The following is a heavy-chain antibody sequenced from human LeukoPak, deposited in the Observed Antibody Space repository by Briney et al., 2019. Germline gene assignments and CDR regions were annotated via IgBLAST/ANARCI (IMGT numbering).Heavy chain of an antibody. Sequence: PSETLSLTCAVYGGSFSGYYWSWIRQPPGKGLEWIGEINHSGSTNYNPSLKSRVTISVDTSKNQFSLKLSSVTAADTAVYYCARGVSRGQGSSWSWFDPWGQGTLVTVSS. CDR1: GGSFSGYY. V-gene: IGHV4-34*01. J-gene: IGHJ5*02. D-gene: IGHD6-13*01. CDR3: ARGVSRGQGSSWSWFDP. CDR2: INHSGST.